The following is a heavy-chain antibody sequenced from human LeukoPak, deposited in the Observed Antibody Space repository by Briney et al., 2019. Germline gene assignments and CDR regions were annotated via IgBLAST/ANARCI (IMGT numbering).Heavy chain of an antibody. CDR3: ARVAFDYYYYYMDG. V-gene: IGHV4-59*01. J-gene: IGHJ6*03. CDR1: GGSISSYY. CDR2: IYYSGST. Sequence: SETLSLTCTVSGGSISSYYWRWIRQPPGKGLEWIGYIYYSGSTNYNPSLKSRVTISVDTSKNQFSLKLSSVTAADTAVYYCARVAFDYYYYYMDGWGKGTTVTVSS.